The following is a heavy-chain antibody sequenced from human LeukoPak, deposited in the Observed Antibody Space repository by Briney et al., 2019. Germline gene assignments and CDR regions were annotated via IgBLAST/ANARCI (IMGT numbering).Heavy chain of an antibody. CDR3: ARVKPWDGYNPYYLDY. V-gene: IGHV1-8*03. CDR2: MNPSSGNT. CDR1: GYTFTSYD. J-gene: IGHJ4*02. Sequence: ASVKVSCKASGYTFTSYDINWVRQATGQGLEWMGWMNPSSGNTGYAQKFQGRVTITRNSSISTAYMELSSLRSEDTAVYYCARVKPWDGYNPYYLDYWGQGTLVTVSS. D-gene: IGHD5-24*01.